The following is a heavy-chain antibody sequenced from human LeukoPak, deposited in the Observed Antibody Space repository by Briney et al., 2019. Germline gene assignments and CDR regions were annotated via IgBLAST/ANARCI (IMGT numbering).Heavy chain of an antibody. CDR1: GYTFTTYG. J-gene: IGHJ3*01. Sequence: ASVKVSCKASGYTFTTYGITWVRQAPGQGLEWMGWISPYNGNTKYTQKLQSRVTLTTDTSTSTAYMELRSLRSDDTAVYYCARDRGPYDPDLFDSWGQGTMVTVSS. CDR3: ARDRGPYDPDLFDS. CDR2: ISPYNGNT. V-gene: IGHV1-18*01. D-gene: IGHD5-12*01.